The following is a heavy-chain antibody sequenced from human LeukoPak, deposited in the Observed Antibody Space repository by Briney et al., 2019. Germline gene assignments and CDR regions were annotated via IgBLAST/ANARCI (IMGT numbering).Heavy chain of an antibody. CDR3: ARTGGAGWGPAAKYYFDY. D-gene: IGHD2-2*01. CDR2: INPSGGST. Sequence: GASVKVSCKASGYTFTSYYMHWVRQAPGQGLEWMGIINPSGGSTSYAQKFQGRVTMTRDTSTSTVYMELSSLRSEDTAVYYCARTGGAGWGPAAKYYFDYWGQGTLVTVSS. J-gene: IGHJ4*02. V-gene: IGHV1-46*01. CDR1: GYTFTSYY.